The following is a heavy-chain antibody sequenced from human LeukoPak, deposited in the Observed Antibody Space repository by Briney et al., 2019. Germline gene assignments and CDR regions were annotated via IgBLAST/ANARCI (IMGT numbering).Heavy chain of an antibody. Sequence: GGSLRLSCAASGFTFSSFAMSWVRQAPGKGLEWVSSISGSGGSTYYADSVKGRFTISRDNSKKTLYLQMNSLRAEDTAVYFCAKEMTYSSGWKVGDYWGQGTLVTVSS. CDR2: ISGSGGST. D-gene: IGHD6-19*01. V-gene: IGHV3-23*01. CDR3: AKEMTYSSGWKVGDY. CDR1: GFTFSSFA. J-gene: IGHJ4*02.